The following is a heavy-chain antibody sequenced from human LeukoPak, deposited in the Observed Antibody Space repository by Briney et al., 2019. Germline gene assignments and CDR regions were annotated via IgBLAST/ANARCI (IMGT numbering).Heavy chain of an antibody. J-gene: IGHJ4*02. CDR3: ARDLITRFDY. CDR1: GFTFSSYS. V-gene: IGHV3-21*01. CDR2: ISSSSSYI. Sequence: GGSLRLSCAASGFTFSSYSMNWVRQAPGKGLEWVSSISSSSSYIYYADSVKGRFTISRDNSKNTLYLQMNSLRAEDTAVYYCARDLITRFDYWGQGTLVTVSS. D-gene: IGHD1-14*01.